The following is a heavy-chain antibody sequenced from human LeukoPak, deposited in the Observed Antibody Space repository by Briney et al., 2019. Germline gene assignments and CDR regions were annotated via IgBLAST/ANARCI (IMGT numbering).Heavy chain of an antibody. V-gene: IGHV3-21*06. D-gene: IGHD3-10*01. CDR2: IATSSDYI. J-gene: IGHJ3*02. CDR1: GFTFSTYS. Sequence: PGGSLRLSCAASGFTFSTYSMNWVRQAPGKGLEWVSSIATSSDYIYYAGSLKGRFTISRDNAKNSLYLHMNSLRPDDTAVYYCARGRSITILRGVAISDGFDIWGQGAKVTVS. CDR3: ARGRSITILRGVAISDGFDI.